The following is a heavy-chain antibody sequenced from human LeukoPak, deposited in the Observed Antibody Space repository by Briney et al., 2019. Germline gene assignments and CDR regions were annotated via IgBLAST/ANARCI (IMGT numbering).Heavy chain of an antibody. CDR3: ARPYYDSSGYYHDAFDI. J-gene: IGHJ3*02. D-gene: IGHD3-22*01. V-gene: IGHV4-4*07. Sequence: SETLSLTCTVSGGSISSYYWSWIRQPAGKGLEWIGRIYTSGSTYYNPSLKSRVTMSVDTSKNQFSLKLSSVTAADTAVYYRARPYYDSSGYYHDAFDIWGQGAMVTVSS. CDR1: GGSISSYY. CDR2: IYTSGST.